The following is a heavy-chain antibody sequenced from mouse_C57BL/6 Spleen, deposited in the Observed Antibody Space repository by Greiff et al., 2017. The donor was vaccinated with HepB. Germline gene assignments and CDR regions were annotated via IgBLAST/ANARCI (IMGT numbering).Heavy chain of an antibody. CDR2: ISDGGSYT. CDR3: AREGGYDYDARCYAMDY. V-gene: IGHV5-4*01. J-gene: IGHJ4*01. CDR1: GFTFSSYA. Sequence: EVMLVESGGGLVKPGGSLKLSCAASGFTFSSYAMSWVRQTPEKRLEWVATISDGGSYTYYTDNVKGRFTISRDNAKNNLYLQMSHLKSEDTAMYYCAREGGYDYDARCYAMDYWGQGTSVTVSS. D-gene: IGHD2-4*01.